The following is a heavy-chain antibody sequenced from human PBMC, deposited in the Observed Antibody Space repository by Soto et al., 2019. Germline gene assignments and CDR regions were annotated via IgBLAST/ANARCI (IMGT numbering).Heavy chain of an antibody. CDR3: ARDKGRGVTGYFDY. J-gene: IGHJ4*02. D-gene: IGHD2-21*02. V-gene: IGHV3-48*01. CDR2: ISSSSSTI. CDR1: GFTFSSYS. Sequence: EVQLVESGGGLVQPGGSVRLSCAASGFTFSSYSMNWVRQAPGKGLEWVSYISSSSSTIYYADSVKGRFTISRDNAKNSLYLQMNSLRAEDTAVYYCARDKGRGVTGYFDYWGQGTLVTVSS.